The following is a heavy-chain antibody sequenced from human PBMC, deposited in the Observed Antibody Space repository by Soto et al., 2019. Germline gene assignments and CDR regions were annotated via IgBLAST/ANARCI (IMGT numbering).Heavy chain of an antibody. Sequence: GWSLRLACASSVFTFSSYAMSWVRQAPGKGLEWVSAISGSGGSTYYADSVKGRFTISRDNSKNTLYLQMNSLRAEDTAVYYCAKDLYSYDSSGYCYWGQGTLVTVSS. CDR1: VFTFSSYA. V-gene: IGHV3-23*01. J-gene: IGHJ4*02. CDR3: AKDLYSYDSSGYCY. CDR2: ISGSGGST. D-gene: IGHD3-22*01.